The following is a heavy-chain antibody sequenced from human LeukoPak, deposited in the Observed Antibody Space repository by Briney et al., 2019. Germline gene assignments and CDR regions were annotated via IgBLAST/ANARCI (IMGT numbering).Heavy chain of an antibody. D-gene: IGHD2-2*01. Sequence: GASVKVSSKASGYTFTSYAMHWVRQAPGQRLEWMGWINAGNGNTKYSQKFQGRVTITRDTSASTAYMELSSLRSEDTAVYYCARDRGYCSSTSCRRVWFDPWGQGTLVTVSS. CDR2: INAGNGNT. CDR1: GYTFTSYA. V-gene: IGHV1-3*01. J-gene: IGHJ5*02. CDR3: ARDRGYCSSTSCRRVWFDP.